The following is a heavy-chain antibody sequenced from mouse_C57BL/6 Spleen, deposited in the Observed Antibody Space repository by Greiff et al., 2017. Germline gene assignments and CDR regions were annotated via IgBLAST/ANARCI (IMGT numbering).Heavy chain of an antibody. V-gene: IGHV1-80*01. CDR3: ARSGGSSSYYFDY. D-gene: IGHD1-1*01. CDR2: IYPGDGDT. J-gene: IGHJ2*01. Sequence: QVQLQQSGAELVKPGASVKISCKASGYAFSSYWMNWVKQRPGKGLEWIGQIYPGDGDTNYNGKFKGKATLTADKSSSTAYMQLSSLTSEDSAVYFCARSGGSSSYYFDYWGQGTTLTVSS. CDR1: GYAFSSYW.